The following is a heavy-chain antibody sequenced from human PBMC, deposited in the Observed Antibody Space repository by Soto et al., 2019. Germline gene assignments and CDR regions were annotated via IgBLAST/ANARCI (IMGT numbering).Heavy chain of an antibody. V-gene: IGHV4-31*03. Sequence: PSETLSLTCTVSGGSISSGGYYWSWIRQHPGKGLEWIGYIYYSGSTYYNPSLKSRVTISVDTSKNQFSLKLSSVTAADTAVYYCARGSVLRYFDWLSQADYWGQGTLVTVSS. D-gene: IGHD3-9*01. CDR3: ARGSVLRYFDWLSQADY. CDR2: IYYSGST. CDR1: GGSISSGGYY. J-gene: IGHJ4*02.